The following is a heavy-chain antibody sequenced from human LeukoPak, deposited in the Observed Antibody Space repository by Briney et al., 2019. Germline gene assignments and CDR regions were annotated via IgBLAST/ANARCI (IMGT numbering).Heavy chain of an antibody. V-gene: IGHV1-69*04. J-gene: IGHJ4*02. D-gene: IGHD6-6*01. CDR3: ARDRIYSSSPYLDY. CDR2: IIPILGIA. Sequence: ASVKVSCKASGGTFSSYAISWVRQAPGQGLEWIGRIIPILGIANYAQKFQGRVTITADKSTSTAYMELSSLRSEDTAVYYCARDRIYSSSPYLDYWGQGTLVTVSS. CDR1: GGTFSSYA.